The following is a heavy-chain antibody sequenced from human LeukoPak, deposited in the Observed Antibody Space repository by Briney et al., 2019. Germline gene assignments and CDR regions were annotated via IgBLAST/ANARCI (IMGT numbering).Heavy chain of an antibody. CDR3: ATPSGSYREAFDI. D-gene: IGHD1-26*01. V-gene: IGHV3-23*01. CDR1: GFTFSHYA. CDR2: ISGSGGST. J-gene: IGHJ3*02. Sequence: GGSLRLSCAASGFTFSHYAVSWVRQAPGKGLEWVSTISGSGGSTSYADSVKGRFTISRDNSNNTLYLQMNSLRAEDTAVYYCATPSGSYREAFDIWGQGTMVTVSS.